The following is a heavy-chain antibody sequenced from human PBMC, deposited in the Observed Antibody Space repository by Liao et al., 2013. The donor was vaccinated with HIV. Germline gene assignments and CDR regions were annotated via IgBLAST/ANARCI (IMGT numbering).Heavy chain of an antibody. Sequence: QVQLQESGPGLVRPSETLSLTCTVSGGSISSHYWSWIRQPAGKGLECIGRVYGSGNTNYNPSLERRVTMSVDRSKNQFSLKLTSMTAADTAVYFCARDKSFGAMDVWAKVPTVIVSS. CDR2: VYGSGNT. CDR3: ARDKSFGAMDV. J-gene: IGHJ6*01. V-gene: IGHV4-4*07. D-gene: IGHD1-26*01. CDR1: GGSISSHY.